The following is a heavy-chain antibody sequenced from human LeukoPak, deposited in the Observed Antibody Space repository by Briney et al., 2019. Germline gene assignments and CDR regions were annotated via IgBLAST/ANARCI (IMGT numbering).Heavy chain of an antibody. V-gene: IGHV1-69*04. D-gene: IGHD3-22*01. Sequence: WASVKVSCKASGGTFSSYAISWVRQAPGQGLEWMGRIIPVLGIANYAQKFQGRVTITADKSTSTAYMELSSLRSEDTAVYYCARGRDSSGYYGYYFDYWGQGTLVTVSS. CDR3: ARGRDSSGYYGYYFDY. J-gene: IGHJ4*02. CDR1: GGTFSSYA. CDR2: IIPVLGIA.